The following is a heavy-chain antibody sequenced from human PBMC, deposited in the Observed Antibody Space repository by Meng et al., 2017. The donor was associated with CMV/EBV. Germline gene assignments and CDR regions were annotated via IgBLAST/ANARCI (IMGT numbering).Heavy chain of an antibody. V-gene: IGHV4-34*01. J-gene: IGHJ4*02. D-gene: IGHD3-3*01. Sequence: GSFSGYYWSWIRQPPGKGLEWIGEINHSGSTNYNPSLKSRVTISVDTSKNQFSLKLSSATAADTAVYYCASSNYDFWSGYSYYFDYWGQGTLVTVSS. CDR1: GSFSGYY. CDR2: INHSGST. CDR3: ASSNYDFWSGYSYYFDY.